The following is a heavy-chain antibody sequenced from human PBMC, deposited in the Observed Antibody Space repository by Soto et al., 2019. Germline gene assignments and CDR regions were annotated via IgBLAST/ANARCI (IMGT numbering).Heavy chain of an antibody. Sequence: ASVKVSCKASGYTFTSYGISWVRQAPGQGLEWMGRISAYNGNTNYAQKLQGRVTMTTDTSTSTAYMELRSLRSDDTAVYYCARDPGLYDFWSGYPHNFGMDVWGQGTTVTVSS. D-gene: IGHD3-3*01. J-gene: IGHJ6*02. V-gene: IGHV1-18*04. CDR3: ARDPGLYDFWSGYPHNFGMDV. CDR1: GYTFTSYG. CDR2: ISAYNGNT.